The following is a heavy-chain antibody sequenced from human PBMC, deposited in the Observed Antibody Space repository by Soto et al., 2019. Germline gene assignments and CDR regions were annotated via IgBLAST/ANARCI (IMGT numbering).Heavy chain of an antibody. Sequence: EVQLVESGGGLVQPGGSLSLSCAASGFTLSDHYMDWVRQAPGKGLEWVGRSTNKANSYTADYAPSVKGRFTISIDDSKNSLHLQMNSLKTEDTAMYFCARAVEYGDYVYYYYGMDVWGQGTTVTVSS. CDR3: ARAVEYGDYVYYYYGMDV. D-gene: IGHD4-17*01. CDR2: STNKANSYTA. J-gene: IGHJ6*02. CDR1: GFTLSDHY. V-gene: IGHV3-72*01.